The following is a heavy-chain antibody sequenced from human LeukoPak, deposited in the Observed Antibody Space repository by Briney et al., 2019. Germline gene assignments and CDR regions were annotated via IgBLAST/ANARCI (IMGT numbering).Heavy chain of an antibody. CDR3: ASTPGPYYSGRTPAREKARERYFQH. CDR1: GFTFSSSA. V-gene: IGHV4-34*01. D-gene: IGHD1-26*01. Sequence: AGGSLRLSCAASGFTFSSSAMNWIRQPPGKGLEWIGEINHSGSTNYNPSLKSRVTISVDTSKNQFSLKLSSVTAADTAVYYCASTPGPYYSGRTPAREKARERYFQHWARAPWSPSPQ. J-gene: IGHJ1*01. CDR2: INHSGST.